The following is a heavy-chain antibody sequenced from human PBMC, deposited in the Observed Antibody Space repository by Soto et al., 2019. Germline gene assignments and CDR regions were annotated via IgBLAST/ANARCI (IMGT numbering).Heavy chain of an antibody. Sequence: ASVKVSCKASGYTFTGYYMHWVRQAPGQGLEWMGWINPNSGGTNYAQKFQGWVTMTRDTSISTAYMELSRLRSDDTAVYYCARMTYYYDSSGYYFDYWGQGTLVTVSS. CDR2: INPNSGGT. CDR1: GYTFTGYY. V-gene: IGHV1-2*04. D-gene: IGHD3-22*01. CDR3: ARMTYYYDSSGYYFDY. J-gene: IGHJ4*02.